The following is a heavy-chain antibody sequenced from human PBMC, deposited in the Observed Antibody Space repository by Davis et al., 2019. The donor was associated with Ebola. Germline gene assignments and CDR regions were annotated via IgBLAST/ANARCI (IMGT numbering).Heavy chain of an antibody. CDR3: AREGYCTGGVCPLYYYGMDV. CDR2: MSLDGTQK. Sequence: PGGSLRLSCAASGFTFSSYAMSWVRQAPGKGLEWVAHMSLDGTQKYYVDSVKGRFTISRDNAKNSLYLQMNSLRAEDTAVYYCAREGYCTGGVCPLYYYGMDVWGQGTTVTVSS. D-gene: IGHD2-8*02. CDR1: GFTFSSYA. J-gene: IGHJ6*02. V-gene: IGHV3-7*01.